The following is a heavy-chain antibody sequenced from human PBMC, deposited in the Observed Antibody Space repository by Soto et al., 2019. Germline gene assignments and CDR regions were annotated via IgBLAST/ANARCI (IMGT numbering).Heavy chain of an antibody. Sequence: VGSLRLSCAASGFTFSSYAMSWVRQAPGKGLEWVSAISGSGGSTYYADSVKGRFTISRDNSKNTLYLQMNSLRAEDTAVYYCAKDRRPVVPAAIFDYWGQGTLVTVSS. CDR3: AKDRRPVVPAAIFDY. CDR1: GFTFSSYA. D-gene: IGHD2-2*01. V-gene: IGHV3-23*01. J-gene: IGHJ4*02. CDR2: ISGSGGST.